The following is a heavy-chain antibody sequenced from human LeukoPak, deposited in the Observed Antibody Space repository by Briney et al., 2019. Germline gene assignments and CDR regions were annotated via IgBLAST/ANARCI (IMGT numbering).Heavy chain of an antibody. J-gene: IGHJ4*02. CDR3: ARGSYYAILTGFRTHRPFDY. D-gene: IGHD3-9*01. V-gene: IGHV1-2*02. Sequence: ASVKVSCKASGYTFTGYYMHWVRQAPGQGLEWMGWINPNSGGTNYAQKLQDRVTMTRDTATSTGYMELRSLRSDDTAVYYCARGSYYAILTGFRTHRPFDYWGQGTLVTVSS. CDR1: GYTFTGYY. CDR2: INPNSGGT.